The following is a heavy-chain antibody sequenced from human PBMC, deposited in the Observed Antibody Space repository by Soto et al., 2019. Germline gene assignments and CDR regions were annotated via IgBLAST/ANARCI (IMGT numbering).Heavy chain of an antibody. CDR3: ATKHHDFWSGYTYYYYMDV. V-gene: IGHV3-66*01. CDR2: IYSGGST. D-gene: IGHD3-3*01. Sequence: GGSLRLSCAASGFTVSSNYMSWVRQAPGKGLEWVSVIYSGGSTYYADSVKGRFTISRDNSKNTLYLQMNSLRAEDTAVYYCATKHHDFWSGYTYYYYMDVWGKGTTVTVSS. J-gene: IGHJ6*03. CDR1: GFTVSSNY.